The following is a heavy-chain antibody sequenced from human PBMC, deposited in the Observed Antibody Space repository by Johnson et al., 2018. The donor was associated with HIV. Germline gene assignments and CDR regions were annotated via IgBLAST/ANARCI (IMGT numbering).Heavy chain of an antibody. CDR2: IKQDGSEK. D-gene: IGHD6-6*01. CDR3: ARGLLYSSSSGLDAFDI. Sequence: VQLVESGGGLVQPGGSMRLSCAASGFTFSSYWMSWVRQAPGKGLEWVANIKQDGSEKYYVDSVKGRFPISRDNAKNSLYLQMNSLRAEDTAVYYCARGLLYSSSSGLDAFDIWGQGTMVTVSS. J-gene: IGHJ3*02. V-gene: IGHV3-7*01. CDR1: GFTFSSYW.